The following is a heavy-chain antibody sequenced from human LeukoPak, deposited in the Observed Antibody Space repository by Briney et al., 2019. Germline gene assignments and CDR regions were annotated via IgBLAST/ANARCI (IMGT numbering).Heavy chain of an antibody. CDR2: INPNSGGT. CDR3: ARVQSSGYDNGYFAY. V-gene: IGHV1-2*06. D-gene: IGHD5-12*01. CDR1: GYTFTGYY. J-gene: IGHJ4*02. Sequence: ASVKVSCKASGYTFTGYYMHWVRQAPGQGLEWMGRINPNSGGTNYAQKFQGRVTMTRDTSISTAYMELSRLRSDDTAVYYCARVQSSGYDNGYFAYRGQGTLVTVSS.